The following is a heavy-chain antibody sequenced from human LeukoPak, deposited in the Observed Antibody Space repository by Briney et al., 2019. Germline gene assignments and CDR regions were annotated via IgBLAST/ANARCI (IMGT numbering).Heavy chain of an antibody. CDR2: INSDGSST. CDR3: ARGSHYDFWSGYTIGFDP. V-gene: IGHV3-74*01. J-gene: IGHJ5*02. Sequence: GGSLRLSCAASGFTFSSYWMHWVRRAPGKGLVWVSRINSDGSSTSYADSVKGRFTISRDNAKNTLYLQMNSLRAEDTAVYYCARGSHYDFWSGYTIGFDPWGQGTLVTVSS. CDR1: GFTFSSYW. D-gene: IGHD3-3*01.